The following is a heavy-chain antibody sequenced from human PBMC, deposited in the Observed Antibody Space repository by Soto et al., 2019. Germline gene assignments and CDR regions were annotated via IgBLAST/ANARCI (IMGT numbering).Heavy chain of an antibody. CDR3: AKSPRGEMATD. CDR2: INTYNGMT. J-gene: IGHJ4*02. D-gene: IGHD5-12*01. V-gene: IGHV1-18*01. CDR1: GYTFINYH. Sequence: QVQLGQSGGEVKKPGASVTVSCKASGYTFINYHITWVRQAPGQGLEWMAWINTYNGMTDYAQRFQGRVTMTRDTSTSTAYMELRNLGSDDTAVYFCAKSPRGEMATDWGQGTLVTVSS.